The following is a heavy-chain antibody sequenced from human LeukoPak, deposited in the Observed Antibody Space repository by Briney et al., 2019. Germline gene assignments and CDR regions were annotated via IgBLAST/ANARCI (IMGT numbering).Heavy chain of an antibody. CDR1: GFTFSSYE. Sequence: GGSLRLSCAASGFTFSSYEMNWVRQAPGKGLEWVAVISYDGSNKYYADSVKGRFTISRDNSKNTLYLQMNSLRAEDTAVYYCAKPDTETDIVVVVAAPPPFDYWGQGTLVTVSP. J-gene: IGHJ4*02. D-gene: IGHD2-15*01. CDR3: AKPDTETDIVVVVAAPPPFDY. V-gene: IGHV3-30*18. CDR2: ISYDGSNK.